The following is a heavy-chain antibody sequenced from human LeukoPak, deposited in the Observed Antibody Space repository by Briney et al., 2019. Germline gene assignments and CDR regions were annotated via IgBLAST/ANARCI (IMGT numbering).Heavy chain of an antibody. Sequence: GGPLRLSCAASGFTFSSYAMSWVRQAPGKGLEWVSAISGSGGSTYYADSVKGRFTISRDNSENTLYLQMNSLRAEDTAVYYCAKAGDYVYYYYGMDVWGQGTTVTVSS. V-gene: IGHV3-23*01. D-gene: IGHD4-17*01. CDR2: ISGSGGST. CDR1: GFTFSSYA. J-gene: IGHJ6*02. CDR3: AKAGDYVYYYYGMDV.